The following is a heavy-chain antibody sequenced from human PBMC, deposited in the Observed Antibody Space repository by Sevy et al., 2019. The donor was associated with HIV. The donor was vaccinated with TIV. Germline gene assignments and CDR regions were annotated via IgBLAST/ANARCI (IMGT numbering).Heavy chain of an antibody. V-gene: IGHV1-69*13. D-gene: IGHD6-13*01. CDR3: ARGRAAAEHDLNYYYYYGMDV. Sequence: ASVKVSCKASGGTFSSYAISWVRQAPGQGLEWMGGIIPIFGTANYAQKFQGRVTITADESTSTAYMEVSSLRSEDTAVYYCARGRAAAEHDLNYYYYYGMDVWGQGTTVTVSS. J-gene: IGHJ6*02. CDR1: GGTFSSYA. CDR2: IIPIFGTA.